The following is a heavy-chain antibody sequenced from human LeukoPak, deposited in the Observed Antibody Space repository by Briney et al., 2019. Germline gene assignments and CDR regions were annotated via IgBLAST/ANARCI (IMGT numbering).Heavy chain of an antibody. D-gene: IGHD6-6*01. CDR1: GGSISSYY. V-gene: IGHV4-59*01. J-gene: IGHJ5*02. CDR3: ARGLKQQLVWFDP. CDR2: IYYSGST. Sequence: SETLSLTCTVSGGSISSYYWSWIRQPPGKGLEWIGCIYYSGSTNYNPSLKSRVTISVDTSKNQFSLKLSSVTAADTAVYYCARGLKQQLVWFDPWGQGTLVTVSS.